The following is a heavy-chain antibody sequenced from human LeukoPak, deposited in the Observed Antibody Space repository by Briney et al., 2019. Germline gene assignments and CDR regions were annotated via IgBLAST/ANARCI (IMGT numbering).Heavy chain of an antibody. CDR3: TRRGGRYSDY. J-gene: IGHJ4*02. CDR2: IRSKAYGGTT. Sequence: PGRSLRLSCTASGFTFGDYAMSWVRQAPGKGLEWVGFIRSKAYGGTTEYAASVRGRFTISRDDSKGIAYLQMNSLKTEDTAVYYCTRRGGRYSDYWGQGTLVTVSS. D-gene: IGHD6-19*01. V-gene: IGHV3-49*04. CDR1: GFTFGDYA.